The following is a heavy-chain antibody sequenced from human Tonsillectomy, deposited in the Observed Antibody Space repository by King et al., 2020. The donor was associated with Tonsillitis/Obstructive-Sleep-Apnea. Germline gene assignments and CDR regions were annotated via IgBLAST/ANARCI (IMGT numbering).Heavy chain of an antibody. Sequence: VQLVESGGGLVQPGGSLRLSYAASGFTVSNNYMTWVRQAPERGLEWVSVIYIDGSTYYADSVKGRFTISRHNSKNTLYLQMNTLRAEDTAVYYCARGYCSGGSCYSDWFDPWGQGTLVTVSS. CDR2: IYIDGST. D-gene: IGHD2-15*01. V-gene: IGHV3-53*04. J-gene: IGHJ5*02. CDR1: GFTVSNNY. CDR3: ARGYCSGGSCYSDWFDP.